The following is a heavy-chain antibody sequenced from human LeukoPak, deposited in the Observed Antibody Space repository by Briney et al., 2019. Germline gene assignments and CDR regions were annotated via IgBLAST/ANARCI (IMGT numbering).Heavy chain of an antibody. J-gene: IGHJ4*02. CDR2: IYTSGST. Sequence: SETLSLTCTVSGGSISSYYWSWVRQPAGKGLEWIGRIYTSGSTNYNPSLKSRVTMSGDMSKNQFSLKLSSVTAADTAVYYCAKDLNGSPSTDWGQGTLVTVSS. CDR1: GGSISSYY. V-gene: IGHV4-4*07. D-gene: IGHD1-26*01. CDR3: AKDLNGSPSTD.